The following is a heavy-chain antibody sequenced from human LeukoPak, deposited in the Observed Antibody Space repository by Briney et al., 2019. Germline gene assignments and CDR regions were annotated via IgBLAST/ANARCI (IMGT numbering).Heavy chain of an antibody. CDR1: GFTVSSTY. Sequence: PGGSLRLSCAASGFTVSSTYMSWVRQAPGKGLEWVSNIYRAGSTYYADAVKGRFTISRDNSKNTLYLQMNGLRAEDTAVYYCAKGHCTNGICWLDWGQGTLVTVSS. J-gene: IGHJ4*02. CDR2: IYRAGST. V-gene: IGHV3-53*01. CDR3: AKGHCTNGICWLD. D-gene: IGHD2-8*01.